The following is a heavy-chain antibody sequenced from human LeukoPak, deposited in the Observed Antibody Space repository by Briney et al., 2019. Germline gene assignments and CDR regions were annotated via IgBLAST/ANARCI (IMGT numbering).Heavy chain of an antibody. V-gene: IGHV4-4*02. Sequence: GSLRLSCGASGFTFSNSAMTWVRQPPGKGLEWIGEIYHSGSTNYNPSLKSRVTISVDKSKNQFSLRLSSVTAADTAVYYCAREAGGSWAFDIWGQGTMVTVSS. CDR3: AREAGGSWAFDI. CDR2: IYHSGST. J-gene: IGHJ3*02. CDR1: GFTFSNSAM. D-gene: IGHD3-16*01.